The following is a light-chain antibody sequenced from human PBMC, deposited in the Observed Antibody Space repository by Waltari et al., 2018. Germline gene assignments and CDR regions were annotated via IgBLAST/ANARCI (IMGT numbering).Light chain of an antibody. Sequence: DFMITQSPLSLPVTLGQPASISCRSTRGLVHSDGNTYLSGFQQRPGQSPRRLIYEVSYRDSGVPNRFRGSGAGTDFTLIISRVEAEDVGVYYCMQGTFWPPTFGQGTKLEIK. CDR2: EVS. CDR3: MQGTFWPPT. V-gene: IGKV2-30*02. J-gene: IGKJ2*01. CDR1: RGLVHSDGNTY.